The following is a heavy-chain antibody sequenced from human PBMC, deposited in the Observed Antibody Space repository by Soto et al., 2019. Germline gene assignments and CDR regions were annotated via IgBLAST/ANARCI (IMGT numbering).Heavy chain of an antibody. Sequence: PSETLSLTCTVSGGSISSGGYYWSWIRQHPGKGLEWIGYIYYSGSTYYNPSLESRVTISVDTSKNQFSLELSSVTAADTAVYYCARDLGGEVGMDVWGQGTTVTVSS. J-gene: IGHJ6*02. D-gene: IGHD2-21*01. CDR2: IYYSGST. CDR1: GGSISSGGYY. CDR3: ARDLGGEVGMDV. V-gene: IGHV4-31*03.